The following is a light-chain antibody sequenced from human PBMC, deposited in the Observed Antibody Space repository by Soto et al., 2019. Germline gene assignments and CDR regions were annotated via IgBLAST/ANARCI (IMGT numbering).Light chain of an antibody. J-gene: IGLJ1*01. V-gene: IGLV2-14*01. CDR2: DVT. Sequence: QSVLTQPASVSGSPGQSITISCTGTSSDVGGYIYVSWYQQHPGKAPKLMIYDVTSRPSGASYRFSGSKSGNTASLTISGLQAEDEADYYCSSYTTSSSYVFGTGTKGTVL. CDR1: SSDVGGYIY. CDR3: SSYTTSSSYV.